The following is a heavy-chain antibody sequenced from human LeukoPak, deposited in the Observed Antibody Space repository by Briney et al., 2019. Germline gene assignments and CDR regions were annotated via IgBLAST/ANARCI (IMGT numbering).Heavy chain of an antibody. CDR3: AREYIMITFGGVIVKGLLDI. V-gene: IGHV3-21*01. J-gene: IGHJ3*02. CDR1: GFTVSSNY. Sequence: PGGSLRLSCAASGFTVSSNYMSWVRQAPGKGLEWVSSISGSSSYIYYADSVKGRFTISRDNAKNSLYLQMNSLRAEDTAVYYCAREYIMITFGGVIVKGLLDIWGQGTMVTVSS. CDR2: ISGSSSYI. D-gene: IGHD3-16*02.